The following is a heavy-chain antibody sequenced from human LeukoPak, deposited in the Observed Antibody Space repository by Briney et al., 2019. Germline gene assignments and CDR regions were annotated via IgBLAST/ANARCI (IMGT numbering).Heavy chain of an antibody. D-gene: IGHD1-26*01. V-gene: IGHV3-74*01. CDR3: ARGWELTAVDYYYMDV. CDR1: GFTFSSYW. J-gene: IGHJ6*03. Sequence: GGSLRLSCAASGFTFSSYWMHWVRQAPGEGLVWVSRINSGESSTNYADSVKGRFTISRDNAKNALYLQMNSLRAEDTAVYYCARGWELTAVDYYYMDVWGQGTTVTVSS. CDR2: INSGESST.